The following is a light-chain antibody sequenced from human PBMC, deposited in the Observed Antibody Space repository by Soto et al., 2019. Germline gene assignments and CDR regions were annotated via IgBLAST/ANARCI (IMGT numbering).Light chain of an antibody. CDR3: HQYISSPPIT. V-gene: IGKV3-20*01. J-gene: IGKJ5*01. Sequence: EIVLTQSPGTLSLSPGERATLSCRASQSVSNNYLAWYQQKPGQAPRLLIYGASNRATGIPDRFSGSGSGTDFTLTISRLGPEDFAVYYCHQYISSPPITFGQGTRLEIK. CDR1: QSVSNNY. CDR2: GAS.